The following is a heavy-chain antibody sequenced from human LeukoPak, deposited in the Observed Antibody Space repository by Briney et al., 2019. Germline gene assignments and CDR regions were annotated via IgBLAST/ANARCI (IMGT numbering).Heavy chain of an antibody. CDR3: AKDTRDILTGYFNTAFDY. D-gene: IGHD3-9*01. CDR1: GFTFDDYA. Sequence: PGGPLRLSCAASGFTFDDYAMHWVRQAPGKGLEWVSGISWNSGSIGYADSVKGRFTISRDNAKNSLYLQMNSLRAEDTALYYCAKDTRDILTGYFNTAFDYWGQGTLVTVSS. J-gene: IGHJ4*02. CDR2: ISWNSGSI. V-gene: IGHV3-9*01.